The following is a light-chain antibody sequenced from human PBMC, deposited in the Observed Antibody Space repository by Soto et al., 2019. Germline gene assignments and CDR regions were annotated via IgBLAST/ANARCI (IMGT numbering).Light chain of an antibody. CDR1: TSNIGNNY. CDR3: GTWDSSLTGVI. V-gene: IGLV1-51*02. Sequence: QSVLTQPPSVSAAPGQKVTISCSGSTSNIGNNYVSWYQQLPGTAPKLLIYENNKRPSGIPDRFSGSKSGTSATLGITGLQTGDEADYYCGTWDSSLTGVIFGGVTKLTVL. CDR2: ENN. J-gene: IGLJ2*01.